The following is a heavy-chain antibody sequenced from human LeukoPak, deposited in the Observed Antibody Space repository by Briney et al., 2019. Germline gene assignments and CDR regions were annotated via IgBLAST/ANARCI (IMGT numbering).Heavy chain of an antibody. CDR1: GGSFSGYY. CDR2: INHSGST. V-gene: IGHV4-34*01. CDR3: ARVKPVYRYDPDKYYFDY. D-gene: IGHD3-3*01. Sequence: SEALSLTCAVYGGSFSGYYWSWIRQPPGKGLEWIGEINHSGSTNYNPSLKSRVTISVDTSKNQFSLKLSSVTAANTAVYYCARVKPVYRYDPDKYYFDYWGQGTLVTVSS. J-gene: IGHJ4*02.